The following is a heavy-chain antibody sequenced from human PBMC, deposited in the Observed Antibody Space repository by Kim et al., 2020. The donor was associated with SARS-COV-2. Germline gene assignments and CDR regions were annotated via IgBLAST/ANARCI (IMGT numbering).Heavy chain of an antibody. V-gene: IGHV4-59*01. CDR1: GGSISYYY. D-gene: IGHD3-22*01. CDR3: ARGKYYYDGSGNPRFWYFDL. Sequence: SETLSLTCTVSGGSISYYYWSWIRQPPGKGLEWIGYVFDSGSTNYDPSLKSRVTISLDTSKKQFSLRLTSVTAADTAVYYCARGKYYYDGSGNPRFWYFDLWAVAPWSLSPQ. CDR2: VFDSGST. J-gene: IGHJ2*01.